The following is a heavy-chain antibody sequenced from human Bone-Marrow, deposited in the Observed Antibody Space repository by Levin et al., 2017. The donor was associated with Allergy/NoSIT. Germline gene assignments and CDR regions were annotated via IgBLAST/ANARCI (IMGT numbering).Heavy chain of an antibody. D-gene: IGHD3-16*01. CDR1: GVSISSTNW. Sequence: KTSETLSLTCTVSGVSISSTNWWSWVRQSPGKELEWIAEVYHTGSANYNPSLKSRVTISVDKSKNQFSLILTSVTAADTAVYYCARAPMITVGGVPRPYHGMDIWGHGTTVIVSS. CDR2: VYHTGSA. V-gene: IGHV4-4*02. CDR3: ARAPMITVGGVPRPYHGMDI. J-gene: IGHJ6*02.